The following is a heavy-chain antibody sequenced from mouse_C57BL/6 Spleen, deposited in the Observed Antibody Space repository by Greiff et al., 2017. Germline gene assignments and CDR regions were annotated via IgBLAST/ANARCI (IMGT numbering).Heavy chain of an antibody. CDR3: TRPVAGYWYFDV. V-gene: IGHV1-5*01. CDR2: IYPGNSDT. J-gene: IGHJ1*03. D-gene: IGHD1-1*01. CDR1: GYTFTSYW. Sequence: VQLQQSGTVLARPGASVKMSCKTSGYTFTSYWMHWVKQRPGQGLEWIGAIYPGNSDTSYNQKFKGKAKLTAVTSASTAYMELSSLTNEDSAVYYCTRPVAGYWYFDVWGTGTTVTVSA.